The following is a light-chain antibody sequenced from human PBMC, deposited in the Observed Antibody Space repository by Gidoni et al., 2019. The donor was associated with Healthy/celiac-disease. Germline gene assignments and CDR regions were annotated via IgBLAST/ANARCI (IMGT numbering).Light chain of an antibody. V-gene: IGKV1-33*01. CDR1: QDISNY. J-gene: IGKJ5*01. Sequence: IQMTQSPSSLSASVGDRVTITCQASQDISNYLNWYQQKPGKAPKLLIYDASNLETGVQSRFSGSGSGTDFTFTISSLQPEDIATYYCQQYDNLPITFGQGTRLEIK. CDR3: QQYDNLPIT. CDR2: DAS.